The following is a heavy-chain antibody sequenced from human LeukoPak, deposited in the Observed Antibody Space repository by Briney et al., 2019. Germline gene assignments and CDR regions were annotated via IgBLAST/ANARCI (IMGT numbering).Heavy chain of an antibody. J-gene: IGHJ6*03. CDR2: IYHSGST. CDR1: GGSISSSNW. D-gene: IGHD3-10*01. V-gene: IGHV4-4*03. CDR3: ARDGKLWFGELPYYYYYMDV. Sequence: PGTLSLTCAVSGGSISSSNWWSWVRLPPGKGLEWIGEIYHSGSTNYNPSLKSRVTISVDKSKNQFSLKLSSVTAADTAVYYCARDGKLWFGELPYYYYYMDVWGKGTTVTVSS.